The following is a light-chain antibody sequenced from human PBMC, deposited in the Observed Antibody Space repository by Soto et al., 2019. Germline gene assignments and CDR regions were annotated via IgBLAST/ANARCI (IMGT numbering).Light chain of an antibody. Sequence: QSALTQPASVSGSPGQSITISCTGTSSDVGGYNYVSWYQQHPGKAPKLMIYDVSDRPSGVSNRFSGSKSGNTASLTISGLQAEDEADYYYSSYKSGFYVFGTGTKVTVL. CDR3: SSYKSGFYV. CDR1: SSDVGGYNY. V-gene: IGLV2-14*01. J-gene: IGLJ1*01. CDR2: DVS.